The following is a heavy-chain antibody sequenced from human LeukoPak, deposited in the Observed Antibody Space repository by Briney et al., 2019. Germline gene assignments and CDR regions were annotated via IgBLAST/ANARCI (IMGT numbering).Heavy chain of an antibody. Sequence: PGGSLRLSCAASGFTFSSYAMSWVRQAPGKGLEWVSAISGSGGSTYYADSVKGRFTISRDNVKNSLYLQMNSLRAEDTAVYYCARDLVDYGDYFTHAFDIWGQGTMVTVSS. D-gene: IGHD4-17*01. CDR1: GFTFSSYA. V-gene: IGHV3-23*01. CDR2: ISGSGGST. CDR3: ARDLVDYGDYFTHAFDI. J-gene: IGHJ3*02.